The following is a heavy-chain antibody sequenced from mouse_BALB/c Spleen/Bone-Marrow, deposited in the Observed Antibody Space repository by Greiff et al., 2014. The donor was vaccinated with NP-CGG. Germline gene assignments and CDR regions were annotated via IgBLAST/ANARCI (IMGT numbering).Heavy chain of an antibody. CDR2: ISTYSGNT. V-gene: IGHV1-67*01. D-gene: IGHD2-14*01. CDR1: GYTFTDYA. Sequence: VQLQQSGPELVRPGVSVKISCKGSGYTFTDYAMHWVKQSHAKSLEWIGVISTYSGNTNYNQKFKGKATMTVDKSSSTAYMEIARLTCEDSAIYYCARGNRYDGAWFAYWGQGTLVTVSA. CDR3: ARGNRYDGAWFAY. J-gene: IGHJ3*01.